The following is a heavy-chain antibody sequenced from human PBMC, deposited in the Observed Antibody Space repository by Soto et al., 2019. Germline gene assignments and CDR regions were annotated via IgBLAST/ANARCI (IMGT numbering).Heavy chain of an antibody. CDR3: ARGTRITMVRGVILNWFDP. CDR1: GGSISSGGYY. Sequence: SETLSLTCSVSGGSISSGGYYWSWIRQHPGKGLEWIGYIYYSGSTYYNPSLKSRVTISVDTSKNQFSLKLSSVTAADTAVYYCARGTRITMVRGVILNWFDPWGQGTLVTVSS. V-gene: IGHV4-31*03. D-gene: IGHD3-10*01. J-gene: IGHJ5*02. CDR2: IYYSGST.